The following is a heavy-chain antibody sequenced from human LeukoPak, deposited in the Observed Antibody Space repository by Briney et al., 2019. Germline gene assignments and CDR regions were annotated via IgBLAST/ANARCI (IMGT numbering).Heavy chain of an antibody. Sequence: GGSLRLSCAASEFTVSNNYMSWVRQAPGKGLEWVSLTHSGGRTYYADSVKGRFTISRDNSKNTLYLQMNSLRAEDTAVYYCARATRSGGSCHYITWGQGTLVTVSS. J-gene: IGHJ5*02. CDR2: THSGGRT. V-gene: IGHV3-66*01. CDR3: ARATRSGGSCHYIT. CDR1: EFTVSNNY. D-gene: IGHD2-15*01.